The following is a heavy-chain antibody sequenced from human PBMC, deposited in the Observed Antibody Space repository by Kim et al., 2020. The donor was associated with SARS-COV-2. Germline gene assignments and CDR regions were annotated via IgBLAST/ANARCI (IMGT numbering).Heavy chain of an antibody. CDR2: IWYDGSNK. Sequence: GGSLRLSCAASGFTFSSYGMHWVRQAPGKGLEWVAVIWYDGSNKYYADSVKGRFTISRDNSKNTLYLQMNSLRAEDTAVYYCARDPHLARREITIFGVVTLGSQIYGKDVGGQGTAVTVSS. V-gene: IGHV3-33*08. J-gene: IGHJ6*02. CDR3: ARDPHLARREITIFGVVTLGSQIYGKDV. D-gene: IGHD3-3*01. CDR1: GFTFSSYG.